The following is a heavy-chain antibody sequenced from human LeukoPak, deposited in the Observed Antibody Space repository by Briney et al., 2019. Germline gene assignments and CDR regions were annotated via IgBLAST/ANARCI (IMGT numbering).Heavy chain of an antibody. CDR3: AKVSWLVALRYFDY. J-gene: IGHJ4*02. V-gene: IGHV3-11*01. D-gene: IGHD3-22*01. CDR2: ISSSGSTI. Sequence: PGGSLRLSCAASGFTFSDYYMSWIRQAPGKGLEWVSYISSSGSTIYYADSVKGRFTISRDNAKNSLYLQMNSLRAEDTAVYYCAKVSWLVALRYFDYWGQGTLVTVSS. CDR1: GFTFSDYY.